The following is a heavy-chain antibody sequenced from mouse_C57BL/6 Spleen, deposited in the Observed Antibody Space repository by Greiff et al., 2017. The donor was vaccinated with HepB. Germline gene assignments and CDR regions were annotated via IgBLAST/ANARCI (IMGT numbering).Heavy chain of an antibody. Sequence: EVKLMESGEGLVKPGGSLKLSCAASGFSFSSYAMSWVRQTPEKRLEWVAYISSGGDYIYYADTVKGRFTISRDNARNTLYLQMSSLKSEDTAIYYCTRDYSNYGYYAMDYWGQGTSVTVSS. J-gene: IGHJ4*01. CDR3: TRDYSNYGYYAMDY. V-gene: IGHV5-9-1*02. CDR2: ISSGGDYI. CDR1: GFSFSSYA. D-gene: IGHD2-5*01.